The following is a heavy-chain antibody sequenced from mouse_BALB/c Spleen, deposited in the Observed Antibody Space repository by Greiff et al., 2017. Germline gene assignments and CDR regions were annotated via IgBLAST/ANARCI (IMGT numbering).Heavy chain of an antibody. CDR3: ARGVTGNQAWFAY. V-gene: IGHV1-14*01. Sequence: VQLKESGPELVKPGASVKMSCKASGYTFTSYVMHWVKQKPGQGLEWIGYINPYNDGTKYNEKFKGKATLTSDKSSSTAYMELSSLTSEDSAVYYCARGVTGNQAWFAYWGQGTLVTVSA. CDR2: INPYNDGT. CDR1: GYTFTSYV. J-gene: IGHJ3*01. D-gene: IGHD2-1*01.